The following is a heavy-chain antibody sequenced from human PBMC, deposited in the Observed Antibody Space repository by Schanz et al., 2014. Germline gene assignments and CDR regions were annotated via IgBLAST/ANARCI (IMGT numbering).Heavy chain of an antibody. V-gene: IGHV1-18*01. D-gene: IGHD3-3*01. Sequence: QIQLVQSGPEVKKPGATVKVSCKASGYIFINSGISWVRQAPGQGLEWMGWISVYNHNKEYDQKFQGRVTMTTDTSTITAYMELRSLRSDDTAVYYCARDRRFFDRDDLYYFDSWGQGTLVTVSS. CDR2: ISVYNHNK. CDR1: GYIFINSG. CDR3: ARDRRFFDRDDLYYFDS. J-gene: IGHJ4*02.